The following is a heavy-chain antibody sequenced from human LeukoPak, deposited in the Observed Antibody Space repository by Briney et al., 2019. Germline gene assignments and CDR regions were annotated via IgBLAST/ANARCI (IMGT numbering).Heavy chain of an antibody. J-gene: IGHJ4*02. V-gene: IGHV3-15*05. CDR2: IKSKTDDGPT. CDR3: TTDPRNGYFFDY. Sequence: GGSLRLSCAASGFTFSNAWMSWVRQAPGKGLEWRGRIKSKTDDGPTDYAAPAKGRFTITRDDSKNTLYLQLNSLKIEDTALYYCTTDPRNGYFFDYWGQGTQVTVSS. CDR1: GFTFSNAW. D-gene: IGHD1-1*01.